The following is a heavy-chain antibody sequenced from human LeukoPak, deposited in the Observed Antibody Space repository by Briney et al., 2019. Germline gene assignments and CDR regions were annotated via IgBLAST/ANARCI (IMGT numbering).Heavy chain of an antibody. CDR3: ARHGVRLRYFDWFLDAFDI. CDR1: GGSISTSNYY. J-gene: IGHJ3*02. Sequence: PSETLSLTCTVSGGSISTSNYYWGWIRQPPGKGLEWIGNIFYSGSTYYRPSLKSRVTIALGTSMNQFSLELTSGTAADTAVYYCARHGVRLRYFDWFLDAFDIWGQGTMVTVSS. CDR2: IFYSGST. V-gene: IGHV4-39*01. D-gene: IGHD3-9*01.